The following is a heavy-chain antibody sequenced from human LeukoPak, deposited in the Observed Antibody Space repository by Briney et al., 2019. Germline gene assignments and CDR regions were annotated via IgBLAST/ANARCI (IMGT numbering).Heavy chain of an antibody. V-gene: IGHV4-31*02. CDR1: GFTFSSYA. Sequence: LRLSCAASGFTFSSYAMSWIRQHPGKGLEWIGYIYYSGSTYYNPSLKSRVTVSVDTSKNQFSLKLSSVTAADTAVYYCARDGSGIDYWGQGTLVTVSS. CDR2: IYYSGST. D-gene: IGHD3-10*01. J-gene: IGHJ4*02. CDR3: ARDGSGIDY.